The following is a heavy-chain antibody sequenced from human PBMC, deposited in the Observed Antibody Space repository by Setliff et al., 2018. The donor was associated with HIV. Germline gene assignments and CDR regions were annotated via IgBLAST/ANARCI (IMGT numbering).Heavy chain of an antibody. J-gene: IGHJ3*02. V-gene: IGHV4-61*08. CDR2: IYISGTT. Sequence: SETLSLTCTVTGGSISSGGFYWTWIRQPPGQGLEWIAYIYISGTTNYNPSLKRRVTISLDTSRNQFSLKLGSVTAADTAMYYCAREHCSGGSCNGFDIWGQGTMVTVSS. CDR1: GGSISSGGFY. D-gene: IGHD2-15*01. CDR3: AREHCSGGSCNGFDI.